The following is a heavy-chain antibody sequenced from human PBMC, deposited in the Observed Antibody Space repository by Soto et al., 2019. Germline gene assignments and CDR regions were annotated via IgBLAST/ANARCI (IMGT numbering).Heavy chain of an antibody. V-gene: IGHV4-31*03. J-gene: IGHJ6*03. Sequence: QVQLQESGPGLVKPSQTLSLTCTVSGGSISNNDYYWSWIRQHPGKGLEWIGYIYYSGRTYYSPSLKSRVTISVDTSKNQFSLRLSSVTAADTAVYSCARGYYYYMDVWGKGTTVTVSS. CDR2: IYYSGRT. CDR3: ARGYYYYMDV. CDR1: GGSISNNDYY.